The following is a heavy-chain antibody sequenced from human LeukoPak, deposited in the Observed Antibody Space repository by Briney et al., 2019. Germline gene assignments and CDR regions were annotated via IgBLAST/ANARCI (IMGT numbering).Heavy chain of an antibody. CDR3: ARMGYSSGWLG. J-gene: IGHJ4*02. CDR2: ITRSSSTR. D-gene: IGHD6-19*01. CDR1: GFTFSSYS. V-gene: IGHV3-48*01. Sequence: PGGSLRLSCAASGFTFSSYSMNWVRQAPGKGLEGVSYITRSSSTRYYADSVKGRFTISRDNAKKSLYLQMNSLRAEDTAVYYCARMGYSSGWLGWGQGTLVTVSS.